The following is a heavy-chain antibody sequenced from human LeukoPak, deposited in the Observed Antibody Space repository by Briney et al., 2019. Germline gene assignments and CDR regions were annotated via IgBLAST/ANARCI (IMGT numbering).Heavy chain of an antibody. D-gene: IGHD3-3*01. Sequence: PSETLSLTCAVSGGSISSSNWWSWVRQPPGKGLEWIGEIYHSGSTNYNPSLKSRVTISLDTSKSQFSLKVRYVTAADTAVYYCARFPWSGAPNWFDPWGQGTLVTVSS. CDR3: ARFPWSGAPNWFDP. CDR2: IYHSGST. CDR1: GGSISSSNW. J-gene: IGHJ5*02. V-gene: IGHV4-4*02.